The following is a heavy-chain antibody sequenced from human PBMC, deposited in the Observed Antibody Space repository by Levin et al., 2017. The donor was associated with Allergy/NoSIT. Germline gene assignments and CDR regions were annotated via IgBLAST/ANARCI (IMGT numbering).Heavy chain of an antibody. CDR1: SLTTIGMG. V-gene: IGHV2-5*01. J-gene: IGHJ4*02. D-gene: IGHD3-22*01. Sequence: SLTTIGMGVGWIRQSPGKARECLAHIYWSDDKRYNPSLKNRVTVTEDTSKNQVVLTMTNMDPVDTATYYCARVFYFDSSGYFLDHWGQGALVTVSS. CDR2: IYWSDDK. CDR3: ARVFYFDSSGYFLDH.